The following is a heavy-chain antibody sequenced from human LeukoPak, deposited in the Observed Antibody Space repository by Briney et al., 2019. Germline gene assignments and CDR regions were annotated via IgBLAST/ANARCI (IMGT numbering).Heavy chain of an antibody. Sequence: GGSLRLSCGASGFTFDDYWMSWVRQAPGQGLEWVANINQDGSEKYYLDSAKGRFTTSRDNARNSLYLQVNSLGAEDTAVYYCARGGTSGYSSTRHFWGGNYYFDYWGQGSLVTVSS. CDR1: GFTFDDYW. CDR3: ARGGTSGYSSTRHFWGGNYYFDY. D-gene: IGHD2-2*01. CDR2: INQDGSEK. V-gene: IGHV3-7*01. J-gene: IGHJ4*02.